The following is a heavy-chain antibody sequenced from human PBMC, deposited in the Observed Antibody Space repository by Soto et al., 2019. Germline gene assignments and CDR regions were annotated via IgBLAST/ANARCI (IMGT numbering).Heavy chain of an antibody. D-gene: IGHD1-1*01. Sequence: QVQLVESGGGVVQPGRSLRLSCAASGFTFRSYGMHWVRQAPGKGLEWVALMSFDGSNKYYADSVRGRFTISSDNSKSTLYLQMDILRPEDTAVYYCAKEFGWELQLCHPYYNSGMDVWGQGTTVTVSS. J-gene: IGHJ6*02. V-gene: IGHV3-30*18. CDR2: MSFDGSNK. CDR3: AKEFGWELQLCHPYYNSGMDV. CDR1: GFTFRSYG.